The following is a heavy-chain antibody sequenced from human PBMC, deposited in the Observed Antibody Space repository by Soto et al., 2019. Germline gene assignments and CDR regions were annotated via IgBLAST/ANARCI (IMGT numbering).Heavy chain of an antibody. CDR2: ISGSGGST. Sequence: EVQLLESGGGLVQPGGSLRLSCAASGFTFSSYAMSWVRQAPGKGLEWVSPISGSGGSTYYADSVKGRFTISRDNSKNTLYLQMNSLRAEDTAVYYCAKRAPRGYCSGGSCYSLDYWGQGTLVTVSS. CDR1: GFTFSSYA. CDR3: AKRAPRGYCSGGSCYSLDY. D-gene: IGHD2-15*01. J-gene: IGHJ4*02. V-gene: IGHV3-23*01.